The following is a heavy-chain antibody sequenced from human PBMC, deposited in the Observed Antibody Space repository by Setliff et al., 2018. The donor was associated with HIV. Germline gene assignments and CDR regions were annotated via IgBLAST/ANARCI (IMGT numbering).Heavy chain of an antibody. CDR2: IYYSGGT. J-gene: IGHJ5*01. V-gene: IGHV4-59*08. Sequence: TSETLSLTCTVSGASMSGYYWTWIRQPPGKGLEWIGYIYYSGGTKYNPSLKSRVTISRDTSKNQLSLKLTSVTAADTAVYFCAGPTEPAPGYSGGWGWFDSWGLGTLVTVSS. D-gene: IGHD6-19*01. CDR1: GASMSGYY. CDR3: AGPTEPAPGYSGGWGWFDS.